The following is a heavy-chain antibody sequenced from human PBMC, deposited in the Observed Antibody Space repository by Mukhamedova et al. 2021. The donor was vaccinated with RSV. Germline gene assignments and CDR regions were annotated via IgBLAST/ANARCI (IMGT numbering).Heavy chain of an antibody. V-gene: IGHV3-30*07. CDR3: AREAVSTYWYFDL. Sequence: ADSVKGRFTISRDNSKNTVFLHMNSLRADDTAVYYCAREAVSTYWYFDLRGRGTLVTVSS. D-gene: IGHD2/OR15-2a*01. J-gene: IGHJ2*01.